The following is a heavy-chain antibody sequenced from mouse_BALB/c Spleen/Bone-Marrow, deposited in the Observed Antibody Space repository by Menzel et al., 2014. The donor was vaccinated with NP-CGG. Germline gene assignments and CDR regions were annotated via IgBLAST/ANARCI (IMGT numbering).Heavy chain of an antibody. CDR2: ISSVGSYT. J-gene: IGHJ2*01. Sequence: EVHLVESGGGLVKPGGSLKLSCAASGFTFSSYAMSWVRQTPEKRLEWVATISSVGSYTYYPDSVKGRFTISRDNAKNPLFLQMSSLKSEDTAMYYCARRGTGTGSYYFDYWGQGTTLTVSS. D-gene: IGHD4-1*01. CDR1: GFTFSSYA. V-gene: IGHV5-6*01. CDR3: ARRGTGTGSYYFDY.